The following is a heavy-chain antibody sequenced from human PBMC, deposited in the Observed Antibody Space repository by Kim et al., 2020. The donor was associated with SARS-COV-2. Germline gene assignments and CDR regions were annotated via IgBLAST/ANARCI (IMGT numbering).Heavy chain of an antibody. CDR2: SSK. J-gene: IGHJ4*02. CDR3: ARVGAGFDY. V-gene: IGHV3-74*01. D-gene: IGHD3-16*01. Sequence: SSKTYADSVKGRFTISRDNAKNTLYLQMNSLRAEDTAVYYCARVGAGFDYWGQGTLVTVSS.